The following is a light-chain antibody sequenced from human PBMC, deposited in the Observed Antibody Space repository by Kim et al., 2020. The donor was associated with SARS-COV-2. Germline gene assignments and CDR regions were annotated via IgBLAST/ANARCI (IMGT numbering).Light chain of an antibody. CDR3: QQYNNWPPLT. CDR1: QSVSSN. CDR2: GAS. J-gene: IGKJ4*01. V-gene: IGKV3-15*01. Sequence: SPGERVTLSGRASQSVSSNLAWYQQIPGHAPRRLIYGASTRATGIPARFSGSGSGTEFTLTISSLQSEDFAVYFCQQYNNWPPLTLGGGTKVDIK.